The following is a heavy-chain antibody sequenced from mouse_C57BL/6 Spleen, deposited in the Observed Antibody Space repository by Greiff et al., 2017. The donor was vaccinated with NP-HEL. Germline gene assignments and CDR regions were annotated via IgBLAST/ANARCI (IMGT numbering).Heavy chain of an antibody. CDR3: ANWGSSAY. J-gene: IGHJ3*01. D-gene: IGHD4-1*01. Sequence: VQLQQPGAELVKPGASVKLSCKASGYTFTSYWMHWVKQRPGQGLEWIGVIDPSDSYTNYNQKFKGKATLTVDTSSSTAYMQLSSLTSEDSAVYYCANWGSSAYWGQGTLVTVSA. V-gene: IGHV1-59*01. CDR1: GYTFTSYW. CDR2: IDPSDSYT.